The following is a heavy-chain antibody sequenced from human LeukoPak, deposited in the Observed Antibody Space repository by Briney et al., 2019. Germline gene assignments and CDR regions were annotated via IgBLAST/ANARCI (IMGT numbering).Heavy chain of an antibody. CDR1: GYSIRSGSY. D-gene: IGHD4-17*01. V-gene: IGHV4-38-2*01. J-gene: IGHJ4*02. Sequence: SETLSLTCDVSGYSIRSGSYWGWIRQPPGKGLEWIGCRFHSGDTYHNPSLKSRVTIPADTSKNQFSLKLTSVTAADTAVYYCAKVGAYGDYARHDYWGQGTLVTVSS. CDR2: RFHSGDT. CDR3: AKVGAYGDYARHDY.